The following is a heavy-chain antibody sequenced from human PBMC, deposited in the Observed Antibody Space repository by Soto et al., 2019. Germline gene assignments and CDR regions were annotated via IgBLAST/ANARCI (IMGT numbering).Heavy chain of an antibody. CDR2: LFSGASS. J-gene: IGHJ5*01. CDR1: GFTVSSGY. D-gene: IGHD6-19*01. CDR3: ARDTYSSGWYDS. Sequence: GGSLRLSCAASGFTVSSGYMAWVRQAPGKGLEWISVLFSGASSYYADSVKGRFTISRDNSKNTLSLEVSSLRVEDTAVYFCARDTYSSGWYDSWGQGTLVTVSS. V-gene: IGHV3-53*05.